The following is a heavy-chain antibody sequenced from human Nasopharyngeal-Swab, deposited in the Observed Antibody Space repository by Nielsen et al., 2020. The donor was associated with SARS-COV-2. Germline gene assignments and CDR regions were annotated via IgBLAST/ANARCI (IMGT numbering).Heavy chain of an antibody. D-gene: IGHD6-13*01. V-gene: IGHV3-23*01. CDR2: ISGSGDNT. CDR1: GFTFVSFG. J-gene: IGHJ6*03. CDR3: AKDPSAAMDV. Sequence: GGSLRLSCEASGFTFVSFGMTWVRQAPGKGLEWVPPISGSGDNTHYADSVRGRFTISRDNSQRPVFLQMTSLRTEDTTLYYCAKDPSAAMDVWGKGTTVIVSS.